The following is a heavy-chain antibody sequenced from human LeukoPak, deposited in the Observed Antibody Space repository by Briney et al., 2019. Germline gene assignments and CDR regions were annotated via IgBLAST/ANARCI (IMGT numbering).Heavy chain of an antibody. D-gene: IGHD5-24*01. CDR2: ISGSGGST. CDR1: GFTFSSYA. Sequence: GGSLRLSCAASGFTFSSYAMNWVRQATGKGLEWVSAISGSGGSTYYADSVKGRFTISRDNSNTTQYLQMNSLRAENTAVYYCAKDLMATDFDNRGERNLLTVSS. CDR3: AKDLMATDFDN. V-gene: IGHV3-23*01. J-gene: IGHJ4*02.